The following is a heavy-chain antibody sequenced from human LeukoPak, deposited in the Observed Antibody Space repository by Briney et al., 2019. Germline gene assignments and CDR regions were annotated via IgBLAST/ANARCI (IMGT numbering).Heavy chain of an antibody. CDR3: ARDPSRPYCSGGSCYRGRAFDI. J-gene: IGHJ3*02. CDR2: IYYSGST. CDR1: GGSISSSSYY. V-gene: IGHV4-39*07. Sequence: SETLSLTCTVSGGSISSSSYYWGWIRQPPGKGLEWIGSIYYSGSTYYNPSLKSRVTISVDTSKNQFSLKLSSVTAADTAVYYCARDPSRPYCSGGSCYRGRAFDIWGQGTMVTVSS. D-gene: IGHD2-15*01.